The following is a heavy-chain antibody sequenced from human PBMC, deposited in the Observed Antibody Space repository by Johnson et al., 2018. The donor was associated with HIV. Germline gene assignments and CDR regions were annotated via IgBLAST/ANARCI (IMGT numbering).Heavy chain of an antibody. Sequence: VQLVESGGGVVRPGGSLRLSCAASGFTFTSYTIHWVRQAPGKGLEWVALISSDGTNKYYADSVKDRFTISRDNSKNTLYVEMNSLRVEDTALYYCARDRCSSTTCLDAFDIWGQGTMVTVSS. J-gene: IGHJ3*02. V-gene: IGHV3-30-3*01. CDR3: ARDRCSSTTCLDAFDI. CDR1: GFTFTSYT. CDR2: ISSDGTNK. D-gene: IGHD2-2*01.